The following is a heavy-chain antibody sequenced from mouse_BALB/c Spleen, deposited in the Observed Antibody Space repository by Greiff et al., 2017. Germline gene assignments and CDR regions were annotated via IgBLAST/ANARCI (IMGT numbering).Heavy chain of an antibody. CDR1: GFTFSSFG. CDR2: ISSGSSTI. Sequence: EVQLVESGGGLVQPGGSRKLSCAASGFTFSSFGMHWVRQAPEKGLEWVAYISSGSSTIYYADTVKGRFTISRDNPKNTLFLQMTSLRSEDTAMYYCARGGYGNYFDYWGQGTTLTVSS. CDR3: ARGGYGNYFDY. J-gene: IGHJ2*01. V-gene: IGHV5-17*02. D-gene: IGHD2-10*02.